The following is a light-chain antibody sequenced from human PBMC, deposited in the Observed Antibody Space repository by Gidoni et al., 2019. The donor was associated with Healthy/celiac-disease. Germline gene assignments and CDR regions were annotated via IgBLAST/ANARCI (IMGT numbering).Light chain of an antibody. CDR3: ATWDDSLSGLWV. CDR1: SSNIGSNY. CDR2: RNN. J-gene: IGLJ3*02. V-gene: IGLV1-47*01. Sequence: QSLLTQPPSASGTPGKRVTTSCSGSSSNIGSNYVYWYQQLPGTTPKRLIYRNNQRPSGVPDRFCGSKSGTSASLAISGLRSEDEADYYCATWDDSLSGLWVFGGGTKLTVL.